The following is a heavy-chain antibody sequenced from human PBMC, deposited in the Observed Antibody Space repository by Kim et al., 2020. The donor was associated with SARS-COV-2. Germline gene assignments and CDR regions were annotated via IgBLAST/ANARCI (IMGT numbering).Heavy chain of an antibody. V-gene: IGHV3-11*01. CDR3: ARGVVVVAANPSNYFDY. J-gene: IGHJ4*02. Sequence: VKGRFTIARDNAKNSLYLQMNSLRAEDTAVYYCARGVVVVAANPSNYFDYWGQGTLVTVSS. D-gene: IGHD2-15*01.